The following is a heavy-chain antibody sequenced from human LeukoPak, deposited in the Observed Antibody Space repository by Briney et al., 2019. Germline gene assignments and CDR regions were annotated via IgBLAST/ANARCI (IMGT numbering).Heavy chain of an antibody. D-gene: IGHD2-2*01. CDR2: ISYDGSNK. CDR3: AKDPLDCSSTSCYGLGDYYYVDV. V-gene: IGHV3-30*18. Sequence: PGRSLRLSCAASGFTFSSYGMHWVRQAPGKGLEWVAVISYDGSNKYYADSVKGRFTISRDNSKNTLYLQMNSLRAEDTAVYYCAKDPLDCSSTSCYGLGDYYYVDVWGKGTTVTVSS. J-gene: IGHJ6*03. CDR1: GFTFSSYG.